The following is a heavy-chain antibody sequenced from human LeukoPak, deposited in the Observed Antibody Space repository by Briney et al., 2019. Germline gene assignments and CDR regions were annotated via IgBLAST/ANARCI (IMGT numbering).Heavy chain of an antibody. CDR2: INAGNGNT. CDR1: GYTFTSYA. D-gene: IGHD6-13*01. V-gene: IGHV1-3*01. CDR3: ARVKMYSSSWEFDY. J-gene: IGHJ4*02. Sequence: ASVKVSCKTSGYTFTSYAMHWVRQAPGQRLEWMGWINAGNGNTKYSQKFQGRVTITRDTSASTAYMELSSLRSEDTAVYYCARVKMYSSSWEFDYWGQGTLVTVSS.